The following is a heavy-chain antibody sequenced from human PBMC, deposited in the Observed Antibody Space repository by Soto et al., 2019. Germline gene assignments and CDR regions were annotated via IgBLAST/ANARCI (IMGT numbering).Heavy chain of an antibody. CDR2: MNPNSGNT. V-gene: IGHV1-8*01. J-gene: IGHJ4*02. CDR1: GYTFTSYD. CDR3: ARAVSGSGSYYNLV. D-gene: IGHD3-10*01. Sequence: QVQLVQSGAEVKKPGASVKVSCKPSGYTFTSYDINWVRQATGQGLEWMGWMNPNSGNTGYAQKFQGRVTMTRNTSISTAYMELSSLRSEDTAVYYCARAVSGSGSYYNLVWGQGTLVTVSS.